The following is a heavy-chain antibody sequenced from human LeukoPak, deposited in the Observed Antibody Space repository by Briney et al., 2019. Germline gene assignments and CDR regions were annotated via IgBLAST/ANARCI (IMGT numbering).Heavy chain of an antibody. V-gene: IGHV4-39*02. D-gene: IGHD4-11*01. Sequence: SETLSLTCTVSGDSISSSHYYWGWIRQSPGKRLEWIGSIYSGGETHYNPSLSSRVTIFLDTSKNRFSLNLISVTATDTAVYYCVRDYSNFVQGDWGQGTLVTVSS. CDR3: VRDYSNFVQGD. J-gene: IGHJ4*02. CDR1: GDSISSSHYY. CDR2: IYSGGET.